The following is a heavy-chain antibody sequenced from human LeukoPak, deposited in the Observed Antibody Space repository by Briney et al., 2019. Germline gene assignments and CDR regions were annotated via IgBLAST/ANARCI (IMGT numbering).Heavy chain of an antibody. V-gene: IGHV4-59*01. J-gene: IGHJ4*02. CDR1: GGSISSYY. Sequence: SETLSLTCTVSGGSISSYYWSWIRQPPGKGLEWIGYIYYSGSTNYNPSLKSRVTISVDTSKNQFSLKLSSVTAANTAVYYCARDYYGSGSYLTYWGQGTLVTVSS. D-gene: IGHD3-10*01. CDR2: IYYSGST. CDR3: ARDYYGSGSYLTY.